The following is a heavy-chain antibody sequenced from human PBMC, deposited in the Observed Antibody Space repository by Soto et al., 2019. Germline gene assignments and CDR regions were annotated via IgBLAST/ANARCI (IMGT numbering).Heavy chain of an antibody. CDR3: AKDVVEMATIFDY. D-gene: IGHD2-2*01. J-gene: IGHJ4*02. CDR1: GFTFSSYG. Sequence: GGSLRLSCAASGFTFSSYGMHWVRQAPGKGLEWVAVISYDGSNKYYADSVKGRFTISRDNSKNTLYLQMNSLRAEDTAVYYCAKDVVEMATIFDYWGQGTLVTVS. CDR2: ISYDGSNK. V-gene: IGHV3-30*18.